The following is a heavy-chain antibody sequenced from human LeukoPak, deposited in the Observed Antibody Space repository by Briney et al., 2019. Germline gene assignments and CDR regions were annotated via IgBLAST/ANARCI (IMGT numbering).Heavy chain of an antibody. D-gene: IGHD1-1*01. V-gene: IGHV1-2*02. CDR3: ARVYNDAFDI. Sequence: ASVKVSCKASGYTFTGYYMHWVRQAPGQGLEWMEWINPNSGGTNYAQKFQGRATMTRDTSISTAYMELSRLRSEDTAVYYCARVYNDAFDIWGQGTMVTVSS. J-gene: IGHJ3*02. CDR2: INPNSGGT. CDR1: GYTFTGYY.